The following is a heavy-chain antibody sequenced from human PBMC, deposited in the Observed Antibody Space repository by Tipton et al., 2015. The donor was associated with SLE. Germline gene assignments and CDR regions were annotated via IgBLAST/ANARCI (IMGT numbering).Heavy chain of an antibody. J-gene: IGHJ5*01. Sequence: TLSLTCTVSGGSFSSGAYYWTWIRHLPGKGLEWIGSVYHGGGTFYNPALRSRVTMSVGWSKKQFTLELSAATAADTAVYYCARGSWGSYGIWFDSWGQGTLVTVSS. CDR2: VYHGGGT. CDR1: GGSFSSGAYY. V-gene: IGHV4-30-4*08. D-gene: IGHD3-16*01. CDR3: ARGSWGSYGIWFDS.